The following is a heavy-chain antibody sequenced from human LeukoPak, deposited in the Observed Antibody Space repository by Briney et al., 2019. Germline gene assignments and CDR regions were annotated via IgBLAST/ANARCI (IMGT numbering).Heavy chain of an antibody. D-gene: IGHD3-22*01. CDR2: ISGSGGST. V-gene: IGHV3-23*01. Sequence: GGSLRLSCAASGFTFSSYGMSWVRQAPGKGLERVSAISGSGGSTYYADSVKGRFTISRDNSKNTLYLQMNSLRAEDTAVYYCAKGFTPVRYYYDSSGYADYWGQGTLVTVSS. CDR3: AKGFTPVRYYYDSSGYADY. J-gene: IGHJ4*02. CDR1: GFTFSSYG.